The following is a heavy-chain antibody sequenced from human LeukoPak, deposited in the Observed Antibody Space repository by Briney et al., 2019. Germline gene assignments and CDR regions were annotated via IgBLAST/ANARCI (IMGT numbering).Heavy chain of an antibody. J-gene: IGHJ5*02. Sequence: SETMSLTCTGSGGSISSYYWSWIRQPPGKGLEWIGYIYYSGSTNYNPSLKSRVTISVDTSKNQFSLKLSSVTAADTAVYYCARGGWYYDFWSGPEFDPWGQGTLVTVSS. CDR1: GGSISSYY. D-gene: IGHD3-3*01. CDR2: IYYSGST. CDR3: ARGGWYYDFWSGPEFDP. V-gene: IGHV4-59*01.